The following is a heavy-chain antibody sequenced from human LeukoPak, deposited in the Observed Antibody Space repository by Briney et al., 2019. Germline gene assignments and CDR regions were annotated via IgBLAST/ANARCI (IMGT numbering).Heavy chain of an antibody. V-gene: IGHV3-49*04. Sequence: PGGSLRLSCAASGFTFSSYSMNWVRQAPGKGLAWVGFIRRKTYGETTEYAASVKGRFTISRDDSKNIAYLQMNSLKTEDTAVYYCTRVETEGLYFGESPPGWYFDLWGRGTLVTVSS. CDR2: IRRKTYGETT. CDR3: TRVETEGLYFGESPPGWYFDL. J-gene: IGHJ2*01. D-gene: IGHD3-10*01. CDR1: GFTFSSYS.